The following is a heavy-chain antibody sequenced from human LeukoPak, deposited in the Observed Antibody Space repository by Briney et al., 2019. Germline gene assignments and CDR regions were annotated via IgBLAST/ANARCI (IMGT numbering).Heavy chain of an antibody. CDR3: VRDSRYYGGSVNWFDP. Sequence: ASVKVSCKASGYTFTSYGISWVRQAPGQGLEWMGWISAYNGNTNYAQKLQGRATITTDTSTSTAFLELRSLKPDDAAIYYCVRDSRYYGGSVNWFDPWGQGTLVTVSS. J-gene: IGHJ5*02. CDR2: ISAYNGNT. D-gene: IGHD2-21*01. V-gene: IGHV1-18*01. CDR1: GYTFTSYG.